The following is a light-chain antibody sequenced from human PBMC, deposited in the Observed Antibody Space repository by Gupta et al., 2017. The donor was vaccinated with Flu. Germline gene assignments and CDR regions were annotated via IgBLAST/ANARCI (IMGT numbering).Light chain of an antibody. J-gene: IGKJ3*01. CDR3: QLYGSSPKFT. CDR1: QSISSKY. Sequence: EIVLTQSPGTLSLSPGERATLSCRASQSISSKYLAWYQQKPGQAPRLVIYGASSRAVGIPDRFSGGESGAAFTRTISRLEPDDFAVYYCQLYGSSPKFTFGPGTKVDIK. CDR2: GAS. V-gene: IGKV3-20*01.